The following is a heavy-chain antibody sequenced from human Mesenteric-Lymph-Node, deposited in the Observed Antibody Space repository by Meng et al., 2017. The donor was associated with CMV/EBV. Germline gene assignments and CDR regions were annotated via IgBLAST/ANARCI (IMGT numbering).Heavy chain of an antibody. CDR1: GGSFSGYY. CDR3: ARGWSSNYYFDS. V-gene: IGHV4-34*01. Sequence: ESLKISCAVYGGSFSGYYWSWIRQPPGKGLEWIGEINHSGSTNYNPSLKSRVTISVDTSKNQFSLKLSSVTAADTALYYCARGWSSNYYFDSWGQGTLVTVSS. J-gene: IGHJ4*02. D-gene: IGHD1-1*01. CDR2: INHSGST.